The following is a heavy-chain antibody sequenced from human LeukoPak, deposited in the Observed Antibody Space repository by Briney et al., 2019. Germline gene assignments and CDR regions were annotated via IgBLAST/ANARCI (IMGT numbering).Heavy chain of an antibody. J-gene: IGHJ4*02. CDR3: TRGSDTIFGVARDGFDS. Sequence: GGSLRLSCAASGFTFDDYAMSWFRQAPGKGLEWVGFVRGKPYGETTEYAASVQGRFTISRDDSESTTYLQLNSLKTEDTAVYYCTRGSDTIFGVARDGFDSWGQGTLVTVSS. V-gene: IGHV3-49*03. CDR1: GFTFDDYA. CDR2: VRGKPYGETT. D-gene: IGHD3-3*01.